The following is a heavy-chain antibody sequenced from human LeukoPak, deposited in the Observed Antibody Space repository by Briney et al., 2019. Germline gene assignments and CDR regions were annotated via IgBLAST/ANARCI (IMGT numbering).Heavy chain of an antibody. CDR3: ARARWTSTVTTYYLDF. CDR2: INAGNGKI. CDR1: GYTFSDYA. D-gene: IGHD4-17*01. J-gene: IGHJ4*02. Sequence: ASVKVSCKTSGYTFSDYAVQWVRQAPGQRLEWMGWINAGNGKIRYSQKFQDRVTISRDTSATTAYLDLSSLKSEDTAVCYCARARWTSTVTTYYLDFWGQGTLVTASS. V-gene: IGHV1-3*01.